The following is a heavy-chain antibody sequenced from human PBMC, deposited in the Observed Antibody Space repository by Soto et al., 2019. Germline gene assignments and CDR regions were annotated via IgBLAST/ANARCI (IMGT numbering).Heavy chain of an antibody. CDR1: GGTFSSYT. Sequence: QVQLVQSGAEVKKPGSSVKVSCKASGGTFSSYTISWVRQAPGQGLEWMGRIIPILGIANYAQKFQGRVTITADKSTSTAYMELSSLRSEDTAVYYCAREDCSGSSCYTTYYYYYGMDVWGQGTTVTVSS. V-gene: IGHV1-69*08. J-gene: IGHJ6*02. CDR2: IIPILGIA. D-gene: IGHD2-15*01. CDR3: AREDCSGSSCYTTYYYYYGMDV.